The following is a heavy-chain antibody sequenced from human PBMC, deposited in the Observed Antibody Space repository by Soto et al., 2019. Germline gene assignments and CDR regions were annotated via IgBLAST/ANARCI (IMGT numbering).Heavy chain of an antibody. CDR2: IGSSGRTI. CDR1: GFTFSSYS. J-gene: IGHJ3*02. V-gene: IGHV3-48*02. CDR3: ARDFLYAFDI. Sequence: GGSLRLSCAASGFTFSSYSMNWVRQAPGKGLEWVSYIGSSGRTISYADSVKGRFTISRDNAKNSLYLQMNSLRDEDTAVYYCARDFLYAFDIWGQGTMVTVSS.